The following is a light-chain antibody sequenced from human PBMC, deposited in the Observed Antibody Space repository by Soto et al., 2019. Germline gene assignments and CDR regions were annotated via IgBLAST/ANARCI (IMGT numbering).Light chain of an antibody. V-gene: IGKV3-15*01. CDR3: QQNNNWPPIT. J-gene: IGKJ5*01. CDR2: AAS. CDR1: QSVSSN. Sequence: EIVLTQSPATLSLSSGERATLSCRASQSVSSNLAWYQQKPGQAPRLLIYAASTRATGVPARFSGSGSGTEFTLTISSLQSEDFAVYYCQQNNNWPPITFGQGTRLEI.